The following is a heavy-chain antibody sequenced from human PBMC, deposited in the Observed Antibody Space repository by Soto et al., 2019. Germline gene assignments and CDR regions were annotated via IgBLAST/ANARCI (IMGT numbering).Heavy chain of an antibody. CDR3: VRGTVGIGRTFDC. CDR2: SSGSGSYT. V-gene: IGHV3-11*06. D-gene: IGHD1-26*01. Sequence: PGGSLRLSCAASGFTFSDYYMGWIRQAPGEGLERISYSSGSGSYTNYAASVKGRFTISRDNAKNSLFLQMDSLRVEDTAVYYCVRGTVGIGRTFDCWGQGTLVTVSS. CDR1: GFTFSDYY. J-gene: IGHJ4*02.